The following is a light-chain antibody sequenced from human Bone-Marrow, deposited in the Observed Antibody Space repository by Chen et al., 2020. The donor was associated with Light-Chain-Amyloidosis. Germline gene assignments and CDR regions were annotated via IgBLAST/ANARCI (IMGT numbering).Light chain of an antibody. V-gene: IGLV3-21*02. Sequence: SYVLTQPSSVSVAPGQTATIACGGNNIGSTSVHWYQQTPGQAPLLVVYDDSDRPSGIPERLSGCNYGNTATLTVSRVEAGDEADYYCQVWDRSSDRPVFGGGTELTVL. CDR1: NIGSTS. J-gene: IGLJ3*02. CDR3: QVWDRSSDRPV. CDR2: DDS.